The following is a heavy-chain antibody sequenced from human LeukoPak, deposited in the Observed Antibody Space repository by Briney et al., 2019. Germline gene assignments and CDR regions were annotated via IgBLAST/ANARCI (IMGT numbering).Heavy chain of an antibody. J-gene: IGHJ4*02. Sequence: PSETLSLTCTVSGDSISSGGYFWSWIRQHPGKGLEWIGYIYNSGSAYYNPSLRSRLIISADTSKNQFSLNLSSVTAADTAVYYCARDTALRSSSWYVWAYWGQGTLVTVSS. CDR1: GDSISSGGYF. CDR2: IYNSGSA. V-gene: IGHV4-31*03. D-gene: IGHD6-13*01. CDR3: ARDTALRSSSWYVWAY.